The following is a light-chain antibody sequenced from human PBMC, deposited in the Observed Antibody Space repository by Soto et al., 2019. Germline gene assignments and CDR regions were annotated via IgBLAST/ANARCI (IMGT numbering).Light chain of an antibody. V-gene: IGKV1-13*02. CDR2: EAS. CDR3: QQTRSYPST. J-gene: IGKJ4*01. Sequence: AIQLTQSPSSLSASIGDRVTITCRASQDSNSYLAWYQQKPGKAPNLLIYEASILQRGVPSRFSGSNSETDFTLTISSLQAEDFATYYCQQTRSYPSTFGGGTKVEIK. CDR1: QDSNSY.